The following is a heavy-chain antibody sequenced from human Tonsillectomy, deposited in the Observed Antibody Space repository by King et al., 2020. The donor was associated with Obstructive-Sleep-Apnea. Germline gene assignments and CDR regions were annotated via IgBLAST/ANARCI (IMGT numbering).Heavy chain of an antibody. CDR3: ARGKVVVINRVWGRELVTGVSDIDY. CDR2: ISYDGSNK. Sequence: VQLVESGGGVVQPGRSLRLSCAASGFTFSSYAMHWVRQAPGKGLEWVAVISYDGSNKYYADSVKGRFTISRDNSKNTLYLQMNSLRAEDTAVYYCARGKVVVINRVWGRELVTGVSDIDYWGQGTLVTVSS. CDR1: GFTFSSYA. J-gene: IGHJ4*02. D-gene: IGHD3-22*01. V-gene: IGHV3-30-3*01.